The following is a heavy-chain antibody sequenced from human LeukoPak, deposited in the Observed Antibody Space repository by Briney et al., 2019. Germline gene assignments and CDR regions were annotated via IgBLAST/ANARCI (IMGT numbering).Heavy chain of an antibody. CDR2: INPSGGST. Sequence: GASVKVSCKASGGTFSSYAISWVRRAPGQGLEWMGIINPSGGSTSYAQKFQGRVTMTRDMSTSTVYMELSSLRSEDTAVYYCARDRSALDTWGQGTMVTVSS. CDR3: ARDRSALDT. J-gene: IGHJ3*02. V-gene: IGHV1-46*01. CDR1: GGTFSSYA.